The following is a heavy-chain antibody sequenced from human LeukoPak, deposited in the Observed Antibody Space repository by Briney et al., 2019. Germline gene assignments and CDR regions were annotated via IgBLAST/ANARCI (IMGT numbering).Heavy chain of an antibody. CDR1: GYTFTSYD. D-gene: IGHD6-13*01. Sequence: ASVKVSWKASGYTFTSYDINWVRQAAGQGLEWRGWMNPNSGNTGYAQKFQGRVTMTRNTSISTAYMELSSLRSEDTAVYYCARVDLLYSSSPGVDYWGQGTLVTVSS. V-gene: IGHV1-8*01. CDR3: ARVDLLYSSSPGVDY. J-gene: IGHJ4*02. CDR2: MNPNSGNT.